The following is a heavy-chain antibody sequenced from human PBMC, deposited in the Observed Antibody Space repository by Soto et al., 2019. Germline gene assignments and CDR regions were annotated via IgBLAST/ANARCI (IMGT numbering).Heavy chain of an antibody. D-gene: IGHD6-13*01. Sequence: ASVKVSCKASGYTFTSYGIHWVRQAPGQRLEWMGWINAANGDTKYSPKFQGRVTITRDTSASTAYMELSSMRSEDTAVYYCVRRHVSATGIDCFDAWGQGTLVTVSS. J-gene: IGHJ5*02. CDR3: VRRHVSATGIDCFDA. V-gene: IGHV1-3*01. CDR1: GYTFTSYG. CDR2: INAANGDT.